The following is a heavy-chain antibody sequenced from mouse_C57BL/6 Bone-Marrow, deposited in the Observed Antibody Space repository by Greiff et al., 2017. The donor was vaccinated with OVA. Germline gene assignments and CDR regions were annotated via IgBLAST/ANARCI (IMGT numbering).Heavy chain of an antibody. CDR2: IDPETGGT. CDR3: TTYGSSYLDY. J-gene: IGHJ2*01. Sequence: QVQLQQSGAELVRPGASVTLSCKASGYTFTDYEMHWVKQTPVHGLEWIGAIDPETGGTAYNQKFKGKAILTADKSSSTAYMELRSLTSEDSAVYYCTTYGSSYLDYWGQGTTLTVSS. CDR1: GYTFTDYE. V-gene: IGHV1-15*01. D-gene: IGHD1-1*01.